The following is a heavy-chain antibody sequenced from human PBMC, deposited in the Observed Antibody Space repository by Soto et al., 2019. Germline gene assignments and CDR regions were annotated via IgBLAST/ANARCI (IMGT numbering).Heavy chain of an antibody. D-gene: IGHD6-6*01. CDR3: ARDFGAPPSHSSSSLVGGRPEINYYYYYMDV. CDR2: IWYDGSNK. V-gene: IGHV3-33*01. Sequence: GGSLRLSCAASGFTFSSYGMHWVRQAPGKGLEWVAVIWYDGSNKYYADSVKGRFTISRDNSKNRLYLQMNSLRAEDTAVYYCARDFGAPPSHSSSSLVGGRPEINYYYYYMDVWGKGTTVTVSS. CDR1: GFTFSSYG. J-gene: IGHJ6*03.